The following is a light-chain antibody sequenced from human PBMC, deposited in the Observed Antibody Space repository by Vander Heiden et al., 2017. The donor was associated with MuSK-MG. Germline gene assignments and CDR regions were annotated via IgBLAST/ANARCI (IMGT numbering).Light chain of an antibody. Sequence: DIQMTQSPSTLSASVGDRVTITCRASQSISSWLTWYQQKPGKAPKLLIYKASSFESGVPSRFSGSGSGTEFTLTISSLQPDDFATYYCQQDNNCPSTFGQGTKVEIK. CDR2: KAS. CDR3: QQDNNCPST. V-gene: IGKV1-5*03. J-gene: IGKJ2*01. CDR1: QSISSW.